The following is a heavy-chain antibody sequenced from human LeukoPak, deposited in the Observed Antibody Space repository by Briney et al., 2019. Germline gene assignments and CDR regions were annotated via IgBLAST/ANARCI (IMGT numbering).Heavy chain of an antibody. CDR2: IIPIFGTA. Sequence: SLKVSCKASGGTFSSYAISWVRRAPGQGLEWMGGIIPIFGTANYAQKFQGRVTITTDESTSTAYMELSSLRSENTAVYYCARGLVTGTYFDYWGQGTLVTVSS. J-gene: IGHJ4*02. D-gene: IGHD1/OR15-1a*01. CDR1: GGTFSSYA. CDR3: ARGLVTGTYFDY. V-gene: IGHV1-69*05.